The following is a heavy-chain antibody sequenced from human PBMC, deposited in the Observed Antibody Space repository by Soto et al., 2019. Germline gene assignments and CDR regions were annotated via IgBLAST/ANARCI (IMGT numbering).Heavy chain of an antibody. V-gene: IGHV3-7*01. D-gene: IGHD1-7*01. CDR3: ARDNWNYVSAFDI. Sequence: HPGGSLRLSCAASGFTFTNYWMSWVRQAPGKGLEWVANIKPDGSKKYYVDSVKGRFTISRDNSKNTLYLQMNSLRAEDTAVYSCARDNWNYVSAFDIWGQGTMVTVSS. CDR2: IKPDGSKK. CDR1: GFTFTNYW. J-gene: IGHJ3*02.